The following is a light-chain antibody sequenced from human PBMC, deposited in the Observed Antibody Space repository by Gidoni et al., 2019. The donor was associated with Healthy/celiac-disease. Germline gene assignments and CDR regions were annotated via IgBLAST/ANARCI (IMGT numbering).Light chain of an antibody. CDR1: QSISSY. CDR3: QQSYSTLFT. V-gene: IGKV1-39*01. Sequence: DLQMTTSPSSLSASVGDRVTITCRASQSISSYLNWYQQKPGKAPKLLIYAASSLQIGVPSRFSGSGSGTDFTLTISSLQPEDFATYYCQQSYSTLFTFGPGTKVDIK. CDR2: AAS. J-gene: IGKJ3*01.